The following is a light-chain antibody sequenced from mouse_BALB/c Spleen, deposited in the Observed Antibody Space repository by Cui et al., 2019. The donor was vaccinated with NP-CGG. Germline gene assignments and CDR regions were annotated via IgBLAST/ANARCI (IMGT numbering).Light chain of an antibody. CDR2: GTN. CDR3: TLWYSNHWV. J-gene: IGLJ1*01. Sequence: DVVTRECTLTTSPGETVTLTCRSSTGAVTTSNYANWVQEKPDHLFTGLIGGTNNRAPGVPARFSGSLIGDKAALTITGAQTEDDAIYFCTLWYSNHWVFGGGTKLTVL. V-gene: IGLV1*01. CDR1: TGAVTTSNY.